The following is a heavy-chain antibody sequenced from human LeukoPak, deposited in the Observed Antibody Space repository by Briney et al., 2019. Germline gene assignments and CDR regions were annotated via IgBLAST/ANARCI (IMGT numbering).Heavy chain of an antibody. CDR2: INPKTGDT. D-gene: IGHD2-15*01. V-gene: IGHV1-2*07. J-gene: IGHJ4*02. CDR1: GYTFTGYY. CDR3: ARGRISN. Sequence: ASVKLSCKASGYTFTGYYIHWVRQSPGQGPEWMAWINPKTGDTNYAHKFQGRLTLTRDTSISTAYLQLTDLTSDDTGVFYCARGRISNWGQGTPLLVSS.